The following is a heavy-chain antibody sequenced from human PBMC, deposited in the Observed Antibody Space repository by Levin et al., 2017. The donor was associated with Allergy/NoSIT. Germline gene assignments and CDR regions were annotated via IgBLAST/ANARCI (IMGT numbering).Heavy chain of an antibody. V-gene: IGHV1-2*06. J-gene: IGHJ4*02. CDR2: INPNSGGT. D-gene: IGHD3-9*01. Sequence: GASVKVSCKASGYTFTGYYMHWVRQAPGQGLEWMGRINPNSGGTNYAQKFQGRVTMTRDTSISTAYMELSRLRSDDTAVYYCAREMARSSFGFDWEGDFDYWGQGTLVTVSS. CDR1: GYTFTGYY. CDR3: AREMARSSFGFDWEGDFDY.